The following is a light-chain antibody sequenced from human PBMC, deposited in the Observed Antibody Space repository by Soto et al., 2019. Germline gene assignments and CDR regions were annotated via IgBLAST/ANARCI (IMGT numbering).Light chain of an antibody. CDR1: QSISRQ. CDR3: LQYRSYWP. J-gene: IGKJ1*01. Sequence: DIQMTQSPSTLSASVGDRVSITCRASQSISRQLAWYQQKPGKAPNLLIYQASNLETGVPSRFTGSGSGTEFTLTIRSLQPDDLATYYCLQYRSYWPCAQGTKV. V-gene: IGKV1-5*03. CDR2: QAS.